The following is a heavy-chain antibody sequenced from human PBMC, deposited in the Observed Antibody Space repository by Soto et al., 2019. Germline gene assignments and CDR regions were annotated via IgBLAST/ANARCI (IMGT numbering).Heavy chain of an antibody. CDR1: GGSISSYY. CDR3: ASDTTTMVRAVKSPYYYYRMDV. V-gene: IGHV4-59*01. J-gene: IGHJ6*02. Sequence: QVQLQESGQGLVKPSETLSLTCTVSGGSISSYYWSWIRQPPGQGLEWIGYIYYSGSTNYNPSLKSRVTISVDTSKNQLPLKLSPVPAADTDVYYCASDTTTMVRAVKSPYYYYRMDVWGQGTTVTVSS. D-gene: IGHD3-10*01. CDR2: IYYSGST.